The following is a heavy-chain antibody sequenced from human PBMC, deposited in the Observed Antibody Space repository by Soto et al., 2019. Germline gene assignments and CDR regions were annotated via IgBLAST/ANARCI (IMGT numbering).Heavy chain of an antibody. Sequence: GGSPRLSCAASGFTFSSYAMSWVRQAPGKGLEWVSAISGSGGSTYYADSVKGRFTISRDNSKNTLYLQMNSLRAEDTAVYYCAKDMYYYDSSFDYWGQGTLVTVSS. J-gene: IGHJ4*02. D-gene: IGHD3-22*01. V-gene: IGHV3-23*01. CDR2: ISGSGGST. CDR1: GFTFSSYA. CDR3: AKDMYYYDSSFDY.